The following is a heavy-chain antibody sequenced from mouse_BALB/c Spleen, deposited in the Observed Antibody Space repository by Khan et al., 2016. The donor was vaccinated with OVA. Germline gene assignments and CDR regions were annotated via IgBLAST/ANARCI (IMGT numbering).Heavy chain of an antibody. CDR1: GFSLTNYG. CDR3: TRQPYYHYYLIDY. J-gene: IGHJ4*01. CDR2: IWSGGSS. D-gene: IGHD2-10*01. Sequence: QVQLKQSGPGLVAPSQTLSLTCTISGFSLTNYGVNWVRQPPGKSLEWLVVIWSGGSSTYNSALKSRLSISKDNSTSQVFLKMNSLHTDDTALYYSTRQPYYHYYLIDYWGQGTLVTVSS. V-gene: IGHV2-6-1*01.